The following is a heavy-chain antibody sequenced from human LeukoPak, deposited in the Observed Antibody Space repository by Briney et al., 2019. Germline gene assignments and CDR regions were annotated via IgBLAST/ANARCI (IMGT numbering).Heavy chain of an antibody. CDR1: GYSISSGYY. D-gene: IGHD3-22*01. J-gene: IGHJ6*03. Sequence: SETLSLTCTVSGYSISSGYYWGWIRQPPGKGLEWIGSIYHSGSTYYNPFLKSRVTISVDTSKNQFSLKLSSVTAADTAVYYCASSAYESSGYGGYYMDVWGKGTTVTVSS. V-gene: IGHV4-38-2*02. CDR3: ASSAYESSGYGGYYMDV. CDR2: IYHSGST.